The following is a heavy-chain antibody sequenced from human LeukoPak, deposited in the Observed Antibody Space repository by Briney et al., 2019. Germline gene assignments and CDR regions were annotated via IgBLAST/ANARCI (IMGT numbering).Heavy chain of an antibody. D-gene: IGHD1-26*01. CDR2: ISGGGGST. Sequence: GGSLRLSCAASGFTFTSYSMNWVRQAPGKGRVWVSTISGGGGSTYYADSVKGRFTISRDNSKNTLYLQVNSLRAEDTAVYYCAKGGKWDVTPFDYWGQGTLVTVSS. CDR1: GFTFTSYS. V-gene: IGHV3-23*01. J-gene: IGHJ4*02. CDR3: AKGGKWDVTPFDY.